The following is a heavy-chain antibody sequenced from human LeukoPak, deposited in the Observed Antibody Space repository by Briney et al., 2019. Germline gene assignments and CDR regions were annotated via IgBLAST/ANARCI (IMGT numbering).Heavy chain of an antibody. J-gene: IGHJ4*02. CDR1: GGTFSSYA. V-gene: IGHV1-69*05. CDR2: IIPIFGTA. Sequence: ASVKVSCKASGGTFSSYAISWVRQAPGQGPEWMGRIIPIFGTANYAQKFQGRVTITTDESTSTAYMELSSLRSEDTAVYYCAREDGYNPAFDYWGQGTLVTVSS. CDR3: AREDGYNPAFDY. D-gene: IGHD5-24*01.